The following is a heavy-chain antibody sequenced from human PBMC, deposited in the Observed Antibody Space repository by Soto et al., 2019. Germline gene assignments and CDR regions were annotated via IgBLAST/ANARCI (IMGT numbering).Heavy chain of an antibody. V-gene: IGHV3-30*18. D-gene: IGHD4-17*01. CDR2: ISYDGSNK. CDR1: GFTFSSYG. J-gene: IGHJ4*02. CDR3: AKGITAYGDLFDY. Sequence: GGSLRLFCAASGFTFSSYGMHWVRQAPGKGLEWVAVISYDGSNKYYADSVKGRFTISRDNSKNTLYLQMNSLRAEDTAVYYCAKGITAYGDLFDYWGQGTLVTVSS.